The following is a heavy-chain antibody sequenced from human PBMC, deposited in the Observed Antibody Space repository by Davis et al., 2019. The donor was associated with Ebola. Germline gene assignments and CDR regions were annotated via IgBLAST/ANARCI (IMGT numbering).Heavy chain of an antibody. Sequence: ASVKVPCKASGYRFTSYYMHWVRQAPGQGLEWMGIINPITGGTSYAQNFQVRVNMTRDTSTSTVYMELSSLRPEDTAVYYCAREGGRYYDSSGYVFDIWGQGTMVKVSS. D-gene: IGHD3-22*01. V-gene: IGHV1-46*01. CDR1: GYRFTSYY. J-gene: IGHJ3*02. CDR3: AREGGRYYDSSGYVFDI. CDR2: INPITGGT.